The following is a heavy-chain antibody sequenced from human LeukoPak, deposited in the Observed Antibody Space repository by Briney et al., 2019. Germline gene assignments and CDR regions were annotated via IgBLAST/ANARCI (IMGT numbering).Heavy chain of an antibody. CDR3: AKLMALPPSPDS. CDR1: GFTFSSYA. J-gene: IGHJ4*02. Sequence: GGSLRLSCAASGFTFSSYAISWVRQPPGKGLELVSSIIGSGGSTYYAYSVKSRFTISRDNSNNPLYRQLNRPRPQHRAAYYCAKLMALPPSPDSWGQGALVTVSS. D-gene: IGHD5-24*01. V-gene: IGHV3-23*01. CDR2: IIGSGGST.